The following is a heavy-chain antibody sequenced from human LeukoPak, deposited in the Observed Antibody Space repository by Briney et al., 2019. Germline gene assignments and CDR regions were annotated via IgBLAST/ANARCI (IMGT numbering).Heavy chain of an antibody. CDR1: GYSISSGSY. J-gene: IGHJ4*02. CDR2: IYHSGST. V-gene: IGHV4-38-2*02. CDR3: ARRGGMYDPLWN. Sequence: PSETLSLTCNVSGYSISSGSYWGWIRQPPGKGLEWIGSIYHSGSTYYNPSLKSRVTISVDTSKNQFSLKLSSVTAADTAVYYCARRGGMYDPLWNWGQGTLVTVSS. D-gene: IGHD2-8*01.